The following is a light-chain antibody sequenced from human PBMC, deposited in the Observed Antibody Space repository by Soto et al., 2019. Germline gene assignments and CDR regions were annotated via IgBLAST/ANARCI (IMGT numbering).Light chain of an antibody. J-gene: IGKJ1*01. CDR3: QQYGSSPWT. V-gene: IGKV3-20*01. CDR2: GAS. CDR1: QSVSSSY. Sequence: EVVLTQSPCTLSLSPGERATLSCRASQSVSSSYLAWYQQKPGHAPRLLIYGASSRATGIPDRFSGSGSGTDFTLTISRLEPEDFAVYYCQQYGSSPWTFGQGTKVAIK.